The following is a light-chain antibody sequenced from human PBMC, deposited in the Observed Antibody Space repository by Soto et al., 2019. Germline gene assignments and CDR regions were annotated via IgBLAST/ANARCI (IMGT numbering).Light chain of an antibody. V-gene: IGLV1-47*01. CDR1: SSNIGSNY. J-gene: IGLJ1*01. Sequence: QSVLTQPPSASGTPGQRVTISCSGSSSNIGSNYVYWYQHLTGTAPKLLIYRNNQRPSGVPDRFSGSKSGTSASLAISGLRSEDEADYYCATWDDSLSHYDFRPGTKVTVL. CDR2: RNN. CDR3: ATWDDSLSHYD.